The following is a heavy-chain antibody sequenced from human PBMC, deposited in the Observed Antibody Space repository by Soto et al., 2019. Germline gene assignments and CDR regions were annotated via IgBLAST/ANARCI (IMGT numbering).Heavy chain of an antibody. CDR2: IIPPLGTV. D-gene: IGHD3-22*01. J-gene: IGHJ6*02. CDR1: GGTFSSYA. CDR3: ARESGFRGNYGMDV. V-gene: IGHV1-69*13. Sequence: SVKVSCKASGGTFSSYALSWVRQAPGQGLEWMGGIIPPLGTVNFAQRFQGRVTLTADDSTSTAYMELSSLTSDDTAVYYCARESGFRGNYGMDVWGHGPTVTVSS.